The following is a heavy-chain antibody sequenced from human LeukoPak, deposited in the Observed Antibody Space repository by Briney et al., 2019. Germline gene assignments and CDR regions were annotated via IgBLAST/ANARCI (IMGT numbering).Heavy chain of an antibody. V-gene: IGHV1-46*01. CDR2: IKPGGGST. CDR3: TKDARVRYYDWLLGNWFDP. CDR1: GYTFTSYY. J-gene: IGHJ5*02. D-gene: IGHD3-9*01. Sequence: GASVKVSCKASGYTFTSYYMHWVRQAPGQGLEWMGIIKPGGGSTSYAQKCQGRVTMTRDMATSTVYMELSSLRSEDTTVYYCTKDARVRYYDWLLGNWFDPWGEGTRLTVSS.